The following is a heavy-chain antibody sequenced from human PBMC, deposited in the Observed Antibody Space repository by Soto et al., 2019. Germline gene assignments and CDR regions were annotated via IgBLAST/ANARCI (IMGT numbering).Heavy chain of an antibody. D-gene: IGHD3-3*01. J-gene: IGHJ4*02. Sequence: QITLNESGPTQVKPRQTLTLTCTFSGFSLTTSGVGVGWIRQSPGKAPEWLALIYWDDDKRYSPSLKSRLTIPKDTSKSQVVLTMADLDPADTATYYCAHRVLQTVFGLFTTTAIYFYFWGQGTPVAVSS. CDR3: AHRVLQTVFGLFTTTAIYFYF. CDR1: GFSLTTSGVG. V-gene: IGHV2-5*02. CDR2: IYWDDDK.